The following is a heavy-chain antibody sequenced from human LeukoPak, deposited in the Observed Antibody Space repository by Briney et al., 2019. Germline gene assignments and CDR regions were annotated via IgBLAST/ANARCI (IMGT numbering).Heavy chain of an antibody. CDR3: ARVGTDVVVPAAIGSGGAFDI. V-gene: IGHV4-34*01. CDR2: INHSGST. J-gene: IGHJ3*02. CDR1: GGSFSGYY. D-gene: IGHD2-2*02. Sequence: PSETLSLTCAVYGGSFSGYYWSWIRQPPGKGLEWIGEINHSGSTNYNPSLKSRVTISVDTSKNQFSLKLSSVTAADTAVYYCARVGTDVVVPAAIGSGGAFDIWGQGTMVTVSS.